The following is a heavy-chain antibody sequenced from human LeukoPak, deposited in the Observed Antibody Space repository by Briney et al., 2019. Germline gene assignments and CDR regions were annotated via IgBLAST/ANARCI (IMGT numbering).Heavy chain of an antibody. D-gene: IGHD6-19*01. CDR2: ISNSGSI. Sequence: GGSLRLSCATSGFTFSNYAMTWVRQAPGRGLEWVSAISNSGSIFYTDSVKGRFTISRDDSKNTLYLQMNSLRAEDTAIYFCAKEVLSVAGLGGWGQGTLVTVSS. J-gene: IGHJ4*02. V-gene: IGHV3-23*01. CDR1: GFTFSNYA. CDR3: AKEVLSVAGLGG.